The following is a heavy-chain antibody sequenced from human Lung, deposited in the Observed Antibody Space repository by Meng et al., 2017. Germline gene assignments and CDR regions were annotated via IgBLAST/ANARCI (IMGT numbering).Heavy chain of an antibody. V-gene: IGHV1-2*06. Sequence: ASVKVSCKASGYTFPDYWLHWVRGAPGQGLEWMGRINPKSGDTHYAQRFQGRVTMTGDTSISTAYMELSGLRSDDTAMYYCARDEDISAAGKLFGDYWGQGTLVTVSS. CDR1: GYTFPDYW. J-gene: IGHJ4*02. CDR2: INPKSGDT. CDR3: ARDEDISAAGKLFGDY. D-gene: IGHD6-13*01.